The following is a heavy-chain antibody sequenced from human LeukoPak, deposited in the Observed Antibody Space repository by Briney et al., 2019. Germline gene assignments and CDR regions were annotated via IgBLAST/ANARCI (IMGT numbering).Heavy chain of an antibody. V-gene: IGHV1-18*01. CDR2: ISAYNGNT. CDR3: ARVFSTEYYFDY. J-gene: IGHJ4*02. CDR1: GYTFTSYG. Sequence: ASVKVSCKASGYTFTSYGISWVRQAPGQGLEWMGWISAYNGNTNYAQKLQGRVTMTTDTSTSTAYMGLRSLRSDDTAVYYCARVFSTEYYFDYWGQGTLVTVSS. D-gene: IGHD3-9*01.